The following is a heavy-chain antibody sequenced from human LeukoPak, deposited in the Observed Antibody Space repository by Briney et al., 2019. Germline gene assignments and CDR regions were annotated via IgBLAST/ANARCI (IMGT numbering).Heavy chain of an antibody. CDR1: GFTYSIYN. CDR2: ISSSKNYI. J-gene: IGHJ4*02. Sequence: GGSLTLSCAASGFTYSIYNMSWVRQARGKALEWVSSISSSKNYIYYADSVKGRFTISRDNVKNSLYLQMNRLRAEDTAVYYCARALDTAMVTSYYFDCWGQGTLVTVS. CDR3: ARALDTAMVTSYYFDC. V-gene: IGHV3-21*01. D-gene: IGHD5-18*01.